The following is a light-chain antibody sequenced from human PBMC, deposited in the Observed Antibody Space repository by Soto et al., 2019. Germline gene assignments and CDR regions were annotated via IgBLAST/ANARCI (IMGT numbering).Light chain of an antibody. Sequence: QSVLTQPPSMSGAPGQRVTMSCTGSSSNLGAGYDVHWYQRLPGAAPKLLIYDNNQRPSGVPDRFSGSKSGTSASLAISGLQSEDEADYYCAAWDDSLNGWVFGGGTKVTVL. V-gene: IGLV1-40*01. CDR1: SSNLGAGYD. CDR2: DNN. J-gene: IGLJ3*02. CDR3: AAWDDSLNGWV.